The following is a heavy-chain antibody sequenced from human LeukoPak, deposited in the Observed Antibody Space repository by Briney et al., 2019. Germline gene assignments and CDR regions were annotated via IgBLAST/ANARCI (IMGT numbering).Heavy chain of an antibody. J-gene: IGHJ5*02. Sequence: GGSLRLSCAASGFTFSSYWMSWVRQAPGKGLEWVANIKQDGSEKYYVDSVKGRFTVSRDNAKNSLYLQMNSLRAEDTAVYYCATNYDILTGYRPNWFDPWGQGTLVTVSS. V-gene: IGHV3-7*01. CDR2: IKQDGSEK. CDR3: ATNYDILTGYRPNWFDP. D-gene: IGHD3-9*01. CDR1: GFTFSSYW.